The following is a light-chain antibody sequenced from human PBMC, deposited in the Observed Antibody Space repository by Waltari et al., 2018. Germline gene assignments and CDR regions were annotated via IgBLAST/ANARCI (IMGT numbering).Light chain of an antibody. J-gene: IGKJ1*01. CDR1: QGVSNY. CDR2: AAS. Sequence: DIQMTQSPSSLSASVGDRVTITCRASQGVSNYLAWYQQKPGKVPKLLIYAASTLQSGVPSRFSGSRSGTDFTLTITSLQPDDVATYYCQKYNTAPRTFGQGTKVEIK. V-gene: IGKV1-27*01. CDR3: QKYNTAPRT.